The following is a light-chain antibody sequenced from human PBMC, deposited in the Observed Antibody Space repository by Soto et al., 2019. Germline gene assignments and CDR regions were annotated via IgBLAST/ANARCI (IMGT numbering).Light chain of an antibody. CDR3: QQYGGSPPYT. J-gene: IGKJ2*01. V-gene: IGKV3-20*01. CDR2: GAS. Sequence: VLTQSPGTLSLSPEERATISCRASQTISSSYLAWYQHKPGQAPRLLIYGASSRATGIPHRFSGSGSGTDFTLTISRLEPEDCGVYYCQQYGGSPPYTFGQGTRLEIK. CDR1: QTISSSY.